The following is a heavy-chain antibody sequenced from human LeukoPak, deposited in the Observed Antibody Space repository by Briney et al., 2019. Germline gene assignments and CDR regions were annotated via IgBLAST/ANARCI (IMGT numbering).Heavy chain of an antibody. V-gene: IGHV1-46*01. CDR3: ARSSGNGGFDY. CDR2: INPSGGST. J-gene: IGHJ4*02. CDR1: GYIFTSYY. D-gene: IGHD3-3*01. Sequence: GASVKVSCKASGYIFTSYYLHWVRQAPGQGLEWMGIINPSGGSTSYAQKFQGRVTMTRDTSTSTVYMELSSLRSEDTAVYYCARSSGNGGFDYWGQGTLVTVSS.